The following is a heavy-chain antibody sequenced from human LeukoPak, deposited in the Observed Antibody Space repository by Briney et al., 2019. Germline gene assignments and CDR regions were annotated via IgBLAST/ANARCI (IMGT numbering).Heavy chain of an antibody. CDR1: GFTFSSYA. Sequence: GGSLRLSCAASGFTFSSYAMSWVRQAPGKGLEWVSGISGSGGSTYYADSVKGRFTISRDNSKNALYLQMKSLRAEDTAVYYCAKGGEYRGSYWGDPIPGEADYWGQGTLVTVSS. D-gene: IGHD1-26*01. CDR2: ISGSGGST. CDR3: AKGGEYRGSYWGDPIPGEADY. J-gene: IGHJ4*02. V-gene: IGHV3-23*01.